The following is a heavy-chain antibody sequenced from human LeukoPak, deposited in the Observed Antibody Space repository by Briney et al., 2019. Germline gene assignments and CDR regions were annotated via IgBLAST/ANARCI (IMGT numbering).Heavy chain of an antibody. CDR3: ARDLMSGYCGGDCYSGFDY. CDR2: INPNSGGT. J-gene: IGHJ4*02. V-gene: IGHV1-2*02. Sequence: ASVKVSCKASGYTFTGYYMHWVRQAPGQGLEWMGWINPNSGGTNYAQKFQGRVTMTRDTSISTAYMELSRLRSDDTAVYYSARDLMSGYCGGDCYSGFDYWGQGTLVTVSS. D-gene: IGHD2-21*02. CDR1: GYTFTGYY.